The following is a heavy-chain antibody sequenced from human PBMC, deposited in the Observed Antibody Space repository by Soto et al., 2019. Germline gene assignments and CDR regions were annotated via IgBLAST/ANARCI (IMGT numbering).Heavy chain of an antibody. D-gene: IGHD4-17*01. Sequence: QVQLQQWGAGLLKPSETLSLICAVYGGSFSGYYWSWIRQSPGKGLEWIGEINHSGSTNNNPSLKNRVPISVDTSKNQFSLKLSSVTAADTAVYYCARGSRGGDYVLDYWGQGMLVTVSS. J-gene: IGHJ4*02. CDR1: GGSFSGYY. CDR3: ARGSRGGDYVLDY. V-gene: IGHV4-34*01. CDR2: INHSGST.